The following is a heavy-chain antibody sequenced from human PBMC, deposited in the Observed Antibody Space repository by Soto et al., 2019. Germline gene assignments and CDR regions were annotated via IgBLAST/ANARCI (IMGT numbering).Heavy chain of an antibody. D-gene: IGHD3-16*02. CDR3: AREGVPGELSFFSDAFDI. CDR1: GDSVSSNSAA. J-gene: IGHJ3*02. CDR2: TYYRSKWYN. V-gene: IGHV6-1*01. Sequence: SQTLSLTCAISGDSVSSNSAAWNWIRQSPSRGLEWLGRTYYRSKWYNDYAVSVKSRITINPDTSKNQFSLQLNSVTPEDTAVYYCAREGVPGELSFFSDAFDIWGQGTMVTVSS.